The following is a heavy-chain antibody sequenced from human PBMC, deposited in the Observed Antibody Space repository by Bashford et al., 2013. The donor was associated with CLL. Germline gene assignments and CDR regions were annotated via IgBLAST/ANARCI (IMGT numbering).Heavy chain of an antibody. V-gene: IGHV5-10-1*01. CDR3: ARRIPSIAVAGNWMEDYYYYGMDV. CDR2: IDPSDSYT. D-gene: IGHD6-19*01. CDR1: GYSFTSYW. Sequence: GESLKISCKGSGYSFTSYWISWVRQMPGKGLEWMGRIDPSDSYTNYSPSFQGHVTISVDKSISTAYLQWSTLKASDTAMYYCARRIPSIAVAGNWMEDYYYYGMDVWGQGTTVTVSS. J-gene: IGHJ6*02.